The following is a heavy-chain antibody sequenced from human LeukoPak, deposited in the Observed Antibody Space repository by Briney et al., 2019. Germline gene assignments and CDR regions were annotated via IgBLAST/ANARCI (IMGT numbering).Heavy chain of an antibody. J-gene: IGHJ4*02. V-gene: IGHV4-59*01. CDR1: GGSISSYY. D-gene: IGHD3-22*01. Sequence: SETLSLTCTVSGGSISSYYWSWIRQPPGKGLEWIGYIYYSGSTNYNPSLKSRVTISVDTSKNQFSLKLSSVTAADTALYYCARVPNYYDSSGYYDYWGQGTLVTVSS. CDR2: IYYSGST. CDR3: ARVPNYYDSSGYYDY.